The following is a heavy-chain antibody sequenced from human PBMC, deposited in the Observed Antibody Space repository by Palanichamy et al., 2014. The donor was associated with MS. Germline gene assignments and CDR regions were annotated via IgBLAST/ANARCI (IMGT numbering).Heavy chain of an antibody. V-gene: IGHV1-24*01. CDR1: GYTLTELS. J-gene: IGHJ4*02. Sequence: QVRLVQSGAEVKKPGASVKVSCKVSGYTLTELSMHWVRQAPGKGLEWMGGLDPEDGETIYAQKFQDRVTMTEDTSTETAYMELSGLRSEDTAVYYCTSGRGYSPVEGFSYWGQGTLVTVSS. CDR2: LDPEDGET. CDR3: TSGRGYSPVEGFSY. D-gene: IGHD5-18*01.